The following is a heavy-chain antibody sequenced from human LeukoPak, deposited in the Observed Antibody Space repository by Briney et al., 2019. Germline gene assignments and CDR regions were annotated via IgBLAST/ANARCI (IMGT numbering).Heavy chain of an antibody. V-gene: IGHV3-21*01. CDR3: ASQYTSSRIFDD. CDR1: GFTFSSYS. J-gene: IGHJ4*02. D-gene: IGHD6-13*01. Sequence: PGGSLRLSCAASGFTFSSYSMNWVRQAPGKGLEWVSSISSSSTYIYYADSVKGRFTVSRDNAKNSLYLQMNSLRAEDTAVYFCASQYTSSRIFDDWGQGTLVTVSS. CDR2: ISSSSTYI.